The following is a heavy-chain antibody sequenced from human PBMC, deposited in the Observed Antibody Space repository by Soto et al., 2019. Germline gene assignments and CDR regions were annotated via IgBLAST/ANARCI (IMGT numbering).Heavy chain of an antibody. Sequence: AASVKVSCKACGYTFSGTYIYWIRQAPGQGLEWMGWIDPDSGGTEFAQKFQGRVTLTRATSISTVYMELNSLRSDDTGVYYCARDFRTHSHGVDVWGQGTAVTFSS. CDR1: GYTFSGTY. V-gene: IGHV1-2*02. J-gene: IGHJ6*02. CDR2: IDPDSGGT. D-gene: IGHD1-26*01. CDR3: ARDFRTHSHGVDV.